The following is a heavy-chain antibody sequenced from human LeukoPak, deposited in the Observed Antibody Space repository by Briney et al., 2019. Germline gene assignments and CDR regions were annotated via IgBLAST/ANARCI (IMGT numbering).Heavy chain of an antibody. D-gene: IGHD1-26*01. CDR1: GFTFSSYE. Sequence: GVSLRLSCAASGFTFSSYEMNWVRQAPGKGLEWVSCISSSGSTKYYADSVKGRITISRDNAKNSLSLQMNSLRAEDTAVYYCASGAQSDYWGQGTLVTVSS. J-gene: IGHJ4*02. CDR3: ASGAQSDY. V-gene: IGHV3-48*03. CDR2: ISSSGSTK.